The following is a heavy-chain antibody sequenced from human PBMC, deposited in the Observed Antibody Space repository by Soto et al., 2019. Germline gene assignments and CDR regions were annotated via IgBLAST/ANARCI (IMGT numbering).Heavy chain of an antibody. CDR1: GGSISSYY. CDR3: ARDSVGQNFDY. Sequence: PSETLSLTXTVSGGSISSYYWSWIRQPPGKGLEWIGYIYYSGSTNYNPSLKSRVTISVDTSKNQFSLKLSSVTAADTAVYYCARDSVGQNFDYWGQGTLVTVSS. J-gene: IGHJ4*02. CDR2: IYYSGST. V-gene: IGHV4-59*01.